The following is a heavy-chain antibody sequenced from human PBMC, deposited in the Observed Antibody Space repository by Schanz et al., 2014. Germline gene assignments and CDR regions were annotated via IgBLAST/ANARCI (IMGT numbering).Heavy chain of an antibody. J-gene: IGHJ4*02. CDR3: ARGGPAYYFDD. CDR2: IWYDGSNK. V-gene: IGHV3-33*08. Sequence: VKMVESGGGLVKPGGSLRLSCAASGFNFSSYSLNWVRQAPGKGLEWVAVIWYDGSNKYYADSVKGRFTISRDNSKNTLFLQMNSLRAEDTAVYYCARGGPAYYFDDWGQGTLVTVSS. CDR1: GFNFSSYS.